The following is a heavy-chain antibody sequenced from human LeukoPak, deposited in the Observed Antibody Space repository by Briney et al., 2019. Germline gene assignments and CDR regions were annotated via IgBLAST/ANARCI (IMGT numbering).Heavy chain of an antibody. Sequence: PGGSLRLSCAASGFTFDDYAMPWVRQAPGKGLEWVSGISWNSGSIGYADSVKGRFTISRDNAKNSLYLQMNSLRAEDTAVYYCAREAAAGGVYWGQGTLVTVSS. J-gene: IGHJ4*02. CDR3: AREAAAGGVY. CDR1: GFTFDDYA. D-gene: IGHD6-13*01. CDR2: ISWNSGSI. V-gene: IGHV3-9*01.